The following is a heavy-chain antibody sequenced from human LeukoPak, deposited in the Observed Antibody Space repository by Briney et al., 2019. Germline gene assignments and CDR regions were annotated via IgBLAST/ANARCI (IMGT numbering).Heavy chain of an antibody. CDR1: GFTFSSYG. V-gene: IGHV3-30*18. CDR2: ISYDGSNT. D-gene: IGHD3-10*01. Sequence: GGSLRLSCAASGFTFSSYGMHWVRQAPGKGLEWVAVISYDGSNTYYADSVKGRFTISRDNSKNTLYLQMNSLRAEDTAVYYCAKDRKLLWFGPFDYWGQGTLVTVSS. J-gene: IGHJ4*02. CDR3: AKDRKLLWFGPFDY.